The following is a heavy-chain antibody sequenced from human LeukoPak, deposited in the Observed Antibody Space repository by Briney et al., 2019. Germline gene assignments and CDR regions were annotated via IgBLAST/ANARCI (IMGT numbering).Heavy chain of an antibody. Sequence: TSETLSLTCIVSGGSLSPYYWTWIRQPPGKGLEWIGNIYYSGNTNYNPSLKSRVTISVDTSKSQFSLKLSSVTAADTAVYYCARGLYVWGHYRTYGMDVWGQGTTVTVSS. J-gene: IGHJ6*02. D-gene: IGHD3-16*01. CDR2: IYYSGNT. CDR3: ARGLYVWGHYRTYGMDV. V-gene: IGHV4-59*12. CDR1: GGSLSPYY.